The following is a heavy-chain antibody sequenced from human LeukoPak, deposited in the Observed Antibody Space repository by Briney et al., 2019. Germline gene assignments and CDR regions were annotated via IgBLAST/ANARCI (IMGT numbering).Heavy chain of an antibody. CDR2: ISGSGGRT. CDR1: GFTFSGYA. Sequence: SVRLSCAASGFTFSGYAMSWVRQAPGKGLEWVSGISGSGGRTYYADSVKGRLTISRDNSKNTLYLQMNSLRAEDTAVYYCAKGRYYGSGKWGYFEYWGQGTLVTVSS. J-gene: IGHJ4*02. V-gene: IGHV3-23*01. CDR3: AKGRYYGSGKWGYFEY. D-gene: IGHD3-10*01.